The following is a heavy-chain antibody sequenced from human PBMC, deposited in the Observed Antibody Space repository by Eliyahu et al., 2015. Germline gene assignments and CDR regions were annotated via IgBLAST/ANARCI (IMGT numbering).Heavy chain of an antibody. CDR3: ARDRNALSPSQDYYYYGMDV. J-gene: IGHJ6*02. D-gene: IGHD1-1*01. CDR2: IIPILGIA. CDR1: GGTFSSYA. V-gene: IGHV1-69*04. Sequence: QVQLVQSGAEVKKPGSSVKVSCKASGGTFSSYAISWVRQAPGQGLEWMGRIIPILGIANYAQKFQGRVTITADKSTSTAYMELSSLRSEDTAVYYCARDRNALSPSQDYYYYGMDVWGQGTTVTVSS.